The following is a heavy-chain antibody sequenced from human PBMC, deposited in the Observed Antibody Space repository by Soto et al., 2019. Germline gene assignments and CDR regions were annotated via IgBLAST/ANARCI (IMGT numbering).Heavy chain of an antibody. J-gene: IGHJ4*02. Sequence: PSETLSLTCPVSGGSISSYYWSWIRQPAGKGLGWIGRIYTSGSTNYNPSLKSRVTMSVDTSKNQFSLKLSSVTAADTAVYYCARAVPGSGYDTYCFDYWGQGTLVTVSS. CDR1: GGSISSYY. V-gene: IGHV4-4*07. CDR2: IYTSGST. D-gene: IGHD3-22*01. CDR3: ARAVPGSGYDTYCFDY.